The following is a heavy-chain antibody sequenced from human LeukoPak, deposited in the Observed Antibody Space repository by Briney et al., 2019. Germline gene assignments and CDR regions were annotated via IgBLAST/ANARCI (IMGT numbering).Heavy chain of an antibody. CDR2: IYYSGST. CDR3: ASHEPMGAFDI. D-gene: IGHD1-14*01. Sequence: PSETLSLTCTVSGGSISSGGHYWSWIRQHPGKGLEWIGYIYYSGSTYYNPSLKSRVTISVDTSKNQFSLKLSSVTAADTAVYYCASHEPMGAFDIWGQGTMVTVSS. J-gene: IGHJ3*02. CDR1: GGSISSGGHY. V-gene: IGHV4-31*03.